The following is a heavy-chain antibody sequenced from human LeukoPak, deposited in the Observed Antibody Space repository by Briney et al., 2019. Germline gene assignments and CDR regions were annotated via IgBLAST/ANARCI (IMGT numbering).Heavy chain of an antibody. D-gene: IGHD3-22*01. CDR2: ISWNSGSI. Sequence: GRSLRLSCAASGFTFDDYATHWVRQAPGKGLEWVSGISWNSGSIGYADSVKGRFTISRDNAKNSLYLQMNSLRAEDTALYYCAKEYDSSFDYWGQGTLVTVSS. CDR1: GFTFDDYA. J-gene: IGHJ4*02. CDR3: AKEYDSSFDY. V-gene: IGHV3-9*01.